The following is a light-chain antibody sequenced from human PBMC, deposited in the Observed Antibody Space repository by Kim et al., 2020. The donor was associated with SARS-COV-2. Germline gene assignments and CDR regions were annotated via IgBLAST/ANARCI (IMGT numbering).Light chain of an antibody. V-gene: IGLV1-44*01. CDR1: SSNIGSNT. Sequence: GQRVAISFSGSSSNIGSNTVNWYQQLPGTAPKLLICSNNQRPSGVPDRFSGSKSGTSASLATSGLQSEDEADYYCAAWDDSLNGYVFGTGTKVTVL. CDR3: AAWDDSLNGYV. J-gene: IGLJ1*01. CDR2: SNN.